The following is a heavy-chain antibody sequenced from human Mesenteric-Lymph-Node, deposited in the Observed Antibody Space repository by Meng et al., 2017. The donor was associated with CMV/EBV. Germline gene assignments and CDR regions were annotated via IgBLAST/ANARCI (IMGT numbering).Heavy chain of an antibody. Sequence: QVQLVQSRAAVGKPGAPGMVSCNASGYTFTDFYIHWVRQAPGQWLEWMGRINPNSGVSNSAQNFQGRVTMIRDTSISTAYMELGRLTSDDTAVYYCARDNVNPEGFDPWGQGTLVTVSS. CDR3: ARDNVNPEGFDP. CDR2: INPNSGVS. D-gene: IGHD2/OR15-2a*01. J-gene: IGHJ5*02. V-gene: IGHV1-2*06. CDR1: GYTFTDFY.